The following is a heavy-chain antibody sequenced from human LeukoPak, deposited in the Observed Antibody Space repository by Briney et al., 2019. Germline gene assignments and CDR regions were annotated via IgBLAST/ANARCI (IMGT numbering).Heavy chain of an antibody. D-gene: IGHD3-22*01. V-gene: IGHV4-34*01. CDR2: INHSGST. Sequence: SETLSLTCAVYGGSFSGYYRSWIRQPPGKGLEWSGEINHSGSTNYNPSLKSRVTISVDTPKNQFSLKLSSVTAADTAVYYCARVTMIVVVNWFDPWGQGTLVTVSS. CDR3: ARVTMIVVVNWFDP. J-gene: IGHJ5*02. CDR1: GGSFSGYY.